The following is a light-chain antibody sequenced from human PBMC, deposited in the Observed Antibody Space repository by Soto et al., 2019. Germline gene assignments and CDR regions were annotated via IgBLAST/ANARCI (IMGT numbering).Light chain of an antibody. V-gene: IGLV2-14*01. Sequence: QSALTQPASVSGSPGQSITISCAGTSGDVGAYNYVAWYQQHPGKAPRLMIYEVSNRPSGVSDRFSGSKSGNTASLSISGLQAEDEADYYCSSSTTRYTHVFGTGTKLTVL. CDR3: SSSTTRYTHV. CDR1: SGDVGAYNY. J-gene: IGLJ1*01. CDR2: EVS.